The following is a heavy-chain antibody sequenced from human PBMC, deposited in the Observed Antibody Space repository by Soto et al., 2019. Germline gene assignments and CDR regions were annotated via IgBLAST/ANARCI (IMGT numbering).Heavy chain of an antibody. CDR3: AREPLSGYFDY. CDR2: IYYSGST. CDR1: GGSISSYY. Sequence: SETLSLTYTVSGGSISSYYWSWTRQPPGKGLEWIGYIYYSGSTNYNPSLKSRVTISVDTSKNQFSLKLSSVTAADTAVYYCAREPLSGYFDYWGQGTLVTVSS. V-gene: IGHV4-59*01. J-gene: IGHJ4*02.